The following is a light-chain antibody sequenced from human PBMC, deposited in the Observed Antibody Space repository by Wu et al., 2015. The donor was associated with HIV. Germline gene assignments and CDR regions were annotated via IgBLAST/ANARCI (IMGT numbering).Light chain of an antibody. CDR1: QSVGSQ. V-gene: IGKV3-11*01. CDR2: DAS. CDR3: QQRYNWLT. J-gene: IGKJ4*01. Sequence: EIVMTQSPATLSVSPGGRATLSCRASQSVGSQLSWYQQRPGQPPRLLIYDASKRATGIPARFSGSGSGTDFSLTIISLEPGDFGVYYCQQRYNWLTFGGGPRWRSN.